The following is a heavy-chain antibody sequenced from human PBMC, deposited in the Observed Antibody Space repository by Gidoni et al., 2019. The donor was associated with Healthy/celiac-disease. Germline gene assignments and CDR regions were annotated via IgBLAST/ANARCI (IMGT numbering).Heavy chain of an antibody. CDR3: ARDLHYYDILTGYYRPNYFDY. J-gene: IGHJ4*02. CDR2: ISAYNGNT. CDR1: GYTFTSYG. V-gene: IGHV1-18*01. D-gene: IGHD3-9*01. Sequence: QVQLVQSGAEVKKPGASVKVSCKASGYTFTSYGISWVRQAPGQGLEWMGWISAYNGNTNYAQKLQGRVTMTTDTSTSTAYMELRSLRSDDTAVYYCARDLHYYDILTGYYRPNYFDYWGQGTLVTVSS.